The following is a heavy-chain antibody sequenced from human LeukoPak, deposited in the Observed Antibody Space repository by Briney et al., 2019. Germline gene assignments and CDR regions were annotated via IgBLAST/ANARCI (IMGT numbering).Heavy chain of an antibody. V-gene: IGHV4-59*01. J-gene: IGHJ6*02. Sequence: SETLSLTCIVSGGSISSYYWSWIRQPPGKGLEWIGYIYYSGSTNYNPSLKSRVTISVDTSKNQFSLKLSSVTAADTAVYYCARDLTGHYDILTGYYGYYGMDVWGQGTTVTVSS. CDR3: ARDLTGHYDILTGYYGYYGMDV. CDR1: GGSISSYY. D-gene: IGHD3-9*01. CDR2: IYYSGST.